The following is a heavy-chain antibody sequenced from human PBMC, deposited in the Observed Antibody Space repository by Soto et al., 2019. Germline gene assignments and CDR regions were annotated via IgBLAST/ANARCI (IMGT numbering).Heavy chain of an antibody. J-gene: IGHJ6*02. D-gene: IGHD2-15*01. Sequence: GGSLRLSCAASGFTFGSYAMHWFGQAPGKGLEWVAVISYDGSNKYYADSVKGRFTISRDNSKNTLYLQMNSLRAEDTAVYYCARGTRGYCSGGSCYSYYYYCGMDVWGQRTTVTVSS. CDR1: GFTFGSYA. CDR2: ISYDGSNK. V-gene: IGHV3-30-3*01. CDR3: ARGTRGYCSGGSCYSYYYYCGMDV.